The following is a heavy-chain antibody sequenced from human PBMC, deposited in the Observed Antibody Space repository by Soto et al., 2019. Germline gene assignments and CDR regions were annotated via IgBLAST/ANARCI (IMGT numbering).Heavy chain of an antibody. CDR1: GFTFDDYA. Sequence: GGSLRLSCTAYGFTFDDYAMHWVRQGPGRGLEWVSGITWNSGKIAYADSVKGRFTIARDDDNNSLYLQMNSLRPEDTALYYCVKDSYADFHRVLSTAEYFFDYWGHGTLVTVSS. J-gene: IGHJ4*01. CDR3: VKDSYADFHRVLSTAEYFFDY. D-gene: IGHD2-15*01. V-gene: IGHV3-9*01. CDR2: ITWNSGKI.